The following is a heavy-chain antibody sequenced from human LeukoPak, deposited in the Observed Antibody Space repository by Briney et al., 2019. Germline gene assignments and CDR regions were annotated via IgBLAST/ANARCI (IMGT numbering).Heavy chain of an antibody. D-gene: IGHD4-23*01. CDR1: GGTFSSYA. CDR2: IIPILGIA. Sequence: SVKVSCKASGGTFSSYAISWVRQAPGQGLEWMGRIIPILGIANYAQKFQGRVTITADTSTSTAYMELRSLRSDDTAVYYCARLYGGNSPFDYWGQGTLVTVSS. V-gene: IGHV1-69*04. J-gene: IGHJ4*02. CDR3: ARLYGGNSPFDY.